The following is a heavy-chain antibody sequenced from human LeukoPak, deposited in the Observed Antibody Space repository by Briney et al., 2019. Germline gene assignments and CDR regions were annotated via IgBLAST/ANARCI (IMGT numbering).Heavy chain of an antibody. CDR1: VGSFSGYY. CDR3: ASSVVAATLGYFDY. V-gene: IGHV4-59*01. CDR2: IYYSGST. J-gene: IGHJ4*02. D-gene: IGHD2-15*01. Sequence: SETLSLTCAVYVGSFSGYYWSWIRQPPGKGLEWIGYIYYSGSTNYNPSLKSRVTISVDTSKNQFSLKLSSVTAADTAVYYCASSVVAATLGYFDYWGQGTLVTVSS.